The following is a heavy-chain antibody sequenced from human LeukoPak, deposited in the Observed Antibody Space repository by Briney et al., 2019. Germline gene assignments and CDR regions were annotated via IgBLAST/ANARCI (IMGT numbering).Heavy chain of an antibody. J-gene: IGHJ5*02. D-gene: IGHD6-13*01. CDR3: ARDKVAADDGWFNP. CDR1: GYTFTGYY. Sequence: ASVKVSCKASGYTFTGYYMHWVRQAPGQGLEWMGRINPNSGGTNYAQKFQGRVTMTRDTSISTAYMELSRLRSDDPAVYYCARDKVAADDGWFNPWGQGTLVTVSS. V-gene: IGHV1-2*06. CDR2: INPNSGGT.